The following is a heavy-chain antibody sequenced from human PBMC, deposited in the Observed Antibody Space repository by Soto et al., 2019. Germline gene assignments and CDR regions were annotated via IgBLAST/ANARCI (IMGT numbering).Heavy chain of an antibody. CDR2: ISSTTNYI. CDR1: GFTFTRYS. Sequence: PGGSLRLSCLASGFTFTRYSMNWVRQAPGKELEWVSSISSTTNYIYYGDSMKGRFTISRDNAKNSLYLEMNSLRAEDTAVYYCARESEDLTSNFDYWGQGTLVTVSS. J-gene: IGHJ4*02. CDR3: ARESEDLTSNFDY. V-gene: IGHV3-21*06.